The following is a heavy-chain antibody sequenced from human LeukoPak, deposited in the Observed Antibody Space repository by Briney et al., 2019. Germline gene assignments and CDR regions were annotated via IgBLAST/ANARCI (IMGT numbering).Heavy chain of an antibody. D-gene: IGHD6-19*01. CDR2: IYYSGST. J-gene: IGHJ4*02. Sequence: PSETLSLTCTVSGGSIISYYWSWLRQPPGKGLEWVGYIYYSGSTNYNPSLKSRVNISVDTSKNQFSLKLSSVTAADTAVYYCASSIGYSSGWPNDYWGQGTLVTVSS. CDR1: GGSIISYY. CDR3: ASSIGYSSGWPNDY. V-gene: IGHV4-59*01.